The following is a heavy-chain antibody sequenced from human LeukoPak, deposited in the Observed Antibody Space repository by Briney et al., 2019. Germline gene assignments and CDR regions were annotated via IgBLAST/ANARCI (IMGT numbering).Heavy chain of an antibody. D-gene: IGHD2-15*01. J-gene: IGHJ6*03. CDR3: ARLAGGSVLLFASNYMDV. V-gene: IGHV4-4*07. Sequence: SETLSLTCTVSGGSIRSYYWSWIRQPAGKGLEWIGRIYTSGSTNYNPSLKSRVTMSVDTSKNQISLKLSSVTAADTAVYYCARLAGGSVLLFASNYMDVWGKGTTVIVSS. CDR2: IYTSGST. CDR1: GGSIRSYY.